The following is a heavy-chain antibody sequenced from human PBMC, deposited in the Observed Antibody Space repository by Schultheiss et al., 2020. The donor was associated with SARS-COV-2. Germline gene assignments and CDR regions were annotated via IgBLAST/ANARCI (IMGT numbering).Heavy chain of an antibody. CDR2: IYHSGST. CDR3: ARERFGELFSVSYFDY. V-gene: IGHV4-38-2*02. CDR1: GYSIRSGYY. J-gene: IGHJ4*02. D-gene: IGHD3-10*01. Sequence: SQTLSLTCTVSGYSIRSGYYWGWIRQPPGKGLEWIGSIYHSGSTYYNPSLKSRVTISVDTSKNQFSLKLSSVTAADTAVYYCARERFGELFSVSYFDYWGQGTLVTVSS.